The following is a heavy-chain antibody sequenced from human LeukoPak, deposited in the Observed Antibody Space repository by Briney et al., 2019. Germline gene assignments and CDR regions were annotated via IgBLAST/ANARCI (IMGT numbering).Heavy chain of an antibody. CDR2: IYYSGST. CDR1: GGSISSYY. Sequence: NPSETLSLTCTVSGGSISSYYWSWIRQPPGKGLEWIGYIYYSGSTNYNPSLKSRVTISVHTSKNQFSLKLSSVTAADTAVYYCALLPATTYYYDSSGYGWFDPWGQGTLVTVSS. J-gene: IGHJ5*02. V-gene: IGHV4-59*01. CDR3: ALLPATTYYYDSSGYGWFDP. D-gene: IGHD3-22*01.